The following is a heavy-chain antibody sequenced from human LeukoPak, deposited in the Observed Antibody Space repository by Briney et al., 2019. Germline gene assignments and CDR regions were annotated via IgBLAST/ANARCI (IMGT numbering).Heavy chain of an antibody. J-gene: IGHJ5*02. CDR1: GGTFSSYA. Sequence: SVKVSCKASGGTFSSYAISWVRQAPGQGLEWMGGIIPIFGTANYAQKFQGRVTITADESTSTAYMELSSLRSEDTAVYYCARGDCSGTSCYVGYNWFDPWGQGTLVTVSS. D-gene: IGHD2-2*01. V-gene: IGHV1-69*13. CDR3: ARGDCSGTSCYVGYNWFDP. CDR2: IIPIFGTA.